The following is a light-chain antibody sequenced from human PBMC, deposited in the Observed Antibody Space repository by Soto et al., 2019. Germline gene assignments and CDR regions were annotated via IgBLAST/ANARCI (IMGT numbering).Light chain of an antibody. J-gene: IGKJ1*01. CDR2: WAS. CDR3: QQYYGSPPRT. CDR1: QSVLYSSNNKNY. V-gene: IGKV4-1*01. Sequence: DIVMTQSPDSLAVSLGERATINCKSSQSVLYSSNNKNYLAWYQQKPGQPPKLLISWASTRESGVPDRFSGSGSGTDFTLTISSVQAEDVAVYYCQQYYGSPPRTFGQGTKVEIK.